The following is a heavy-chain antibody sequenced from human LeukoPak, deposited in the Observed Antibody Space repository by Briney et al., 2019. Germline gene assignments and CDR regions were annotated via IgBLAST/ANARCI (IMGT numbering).Heavy chain of an antibody. Sequence: SETLSLTCTVSGGSISSYYWSWIRQPAGKGLEWIGRIYTSGSTNYNPSLKGRVTMSVDTSKNQFSLKLSSVTAADTAVYYCARDVTIFGVVPGDAFDIWGQGTMVTVSS. V-gene: IGHV4-4*07. CDR3: ARDVTIFGVVPGDAFDI. CDR1: GGSISSYY. CDR2: IYTSGST. D-gene: IGHD3-3*01. J-gene: IGHJ3*02.